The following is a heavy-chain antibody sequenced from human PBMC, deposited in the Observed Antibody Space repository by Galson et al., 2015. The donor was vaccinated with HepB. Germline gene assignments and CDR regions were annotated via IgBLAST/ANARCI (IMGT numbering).Heavy chain of an antibody. Sequence: SLRLSCAASGFTFSSYGMHWVRQAPGKGLEWVAVIWFDGSNKYYADSVKGRFTISRDNSKNTLYLQMNSLRAEDTAVYYCARDPSHVEMATRMEGEFDYWGQGTLVTVSS. CDR1: GFTFSSYG. CDR2: IWFDGSNK. V-gene: IGHV3-33*01. D-gene: IGHD5-24*01. J-gene: IGHJ4*02. CDR3: ARDPSHVEMATRMEGEFDY.